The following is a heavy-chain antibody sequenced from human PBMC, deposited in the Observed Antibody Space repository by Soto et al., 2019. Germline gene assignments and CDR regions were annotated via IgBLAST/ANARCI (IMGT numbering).Heavy chain of an antibody. D-gene: IGHD4-17*01. V-gene: IGHV4-59*01. CDR3: ARGSTVRGFDY. CDR1: GGSISSYY. CDR2: IYYSGST. Sequence: QVQLQESGPGLVKPSETLSLTCTVSGGSISSYYWSWIRQPPGKGLEWIGYIYYSGSTNYNPSLRSRVTISVDTSKNQFSLKLISVTAADTAVYYCARGSTVRGFDYWGQGTLVTVSS. J-gene: IGHJ4*02.